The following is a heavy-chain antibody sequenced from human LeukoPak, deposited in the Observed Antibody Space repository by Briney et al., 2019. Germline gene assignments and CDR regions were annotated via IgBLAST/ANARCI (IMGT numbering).Heavy chain of an antibody. CDR2: ISGSGGTT. CDR1: GITFSSYA. J-gene: IGHJ2*01. D-gene: IGHD6-13*01. Sequence: GGSLRLSCAASGITFSSYAMSWVRQAPGKGLEWVSTISGSGGTTYYTDSVKGRFTISRDNSKNTLYLQMNSLRAEDTAVYYCAKGSASSWYLLSFRYFDLWGPGTLVTVSS. V-gene: IGHV3-23*01. CDR3: AKGSASSWYLLSFRYFDL.